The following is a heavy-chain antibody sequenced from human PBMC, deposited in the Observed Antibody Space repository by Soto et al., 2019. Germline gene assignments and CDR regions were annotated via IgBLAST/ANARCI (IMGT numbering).Heavy chain of an antibody. V-gene: IGHV3-33*01. J-gene: IGHJ6*02. CDR1: GFTFSSYG. Sequence: QVQLVESGGGVVQPGRSLRLSCAASGFTFSSYGMHWVRQAPGKGLEWVAVIWYDGSNKYYADSVKGRFTISRDNSKNTLYLQMTSLRAEDTAVYYCARHGGGWYDFWSGYLAPHYYYSMDVWGQGTTVTVSS. CDR3: ARHGGGWYDFWSGYLAPHYYYSMDV. D-gene: IGHD3-3*01. CDR2: IWYDGSNK.